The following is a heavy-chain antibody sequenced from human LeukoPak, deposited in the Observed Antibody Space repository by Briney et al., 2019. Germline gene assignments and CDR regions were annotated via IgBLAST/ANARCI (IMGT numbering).Heavy chain of an antibody. CDR1: GGSFSGYY. V-gene: IGHV4-34*01. CDR2: INHSGST. J-gene: IGHJ4*02. Sequence: SETLSLTCAVYGGSFSGYYWSWIRQPPGKGLEWIGEINHSGSTNYNPSLKSRDTISVDTSKNQFSLKLSSVTAADTAVYYCARERYYDSSGYLDYWGQGTLVTVSS. D-gene: IGHD3-22*01. CDR3: ARERYYDSSGYLDY.